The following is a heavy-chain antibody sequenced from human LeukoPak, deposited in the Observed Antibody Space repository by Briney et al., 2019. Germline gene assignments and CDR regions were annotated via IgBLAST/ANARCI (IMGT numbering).Heavy chain of an antibody. Sequence: PSETLSLTCTISGGSISSSSYYWGWIRQPPGKGLEWIGSIYYSGSTYYNPSLKSRVTISVDTSKNQFSLKLSSVTAADTAVYYCASGFGEMLGYWGQGTLVTVSS. CDR2: IYYSGST. J-gene: IGHJ4*02. V-gene: IGHV4-39*07. CDR1: GGSISSSSYY. CDR3: ASGFGEMLGY. D-gene: IGHD3-10*01.